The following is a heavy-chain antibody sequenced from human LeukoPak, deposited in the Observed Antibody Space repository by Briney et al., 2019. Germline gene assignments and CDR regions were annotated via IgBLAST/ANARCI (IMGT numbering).Heavy chain of an antibody. J-gene: IGHJ5*02. CDR1: GGSISSGGYS. CDR3: ARGEYHHLQFDP. CDR2: IYYSGST. V-gene: IGHV4-30-4*07. D-gene: IGHD2-2*01. Sequence: PSETPSLTCAVSGGSISSGGYSWSWIRQPPGKGLEWIGYIYYSGSTYYNPSPKSRVTISVDTSKNQFSLKLSSVTAADTAVYYCARGEYHHLQFDPWGQGTLVTVSS.